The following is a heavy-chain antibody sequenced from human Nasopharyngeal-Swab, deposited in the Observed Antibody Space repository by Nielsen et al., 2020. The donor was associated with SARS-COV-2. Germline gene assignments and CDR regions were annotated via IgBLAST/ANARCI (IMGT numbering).Heavy chain of an antibody. CDR3: AREGQQLVLGDMDV. D-gene: IGHD6-13*01. J-gene: IGHJ6*03. V-gene: IGHV4-39*07. CDR2: IYYSGST. CDR1: GGSISSSSYY. Sequence: SETLSLTCTVSGGSISSSSYYWGWIRQPPGKGLEWIGSIYYSGSTYYNPSLKSRVTISVGTSKNQFSLKLSSVTAADTAVYYCAREGQQLVLGDMDVWGKGTTVTVSS.